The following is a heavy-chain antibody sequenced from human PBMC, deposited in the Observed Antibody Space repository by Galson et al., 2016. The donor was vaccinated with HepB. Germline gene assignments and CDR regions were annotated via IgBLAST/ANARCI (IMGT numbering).Heavy chain of an antibody. CDR1: GYTFTSYG. J-gene: IGHJ1*01. D-gene: IGHD6-13*01. Sequence: SVKVSCKASGYTFTSYGISWVRQAPGQGLEWMGWISTYNSNTNYAQKFQGRVTMTTDTSTGTAYMELRSLGSDDTAVYYCARSDSGMAPTGPAEYFHHWGQGTLVTGSS. CDR2: ISTYNSNT. CDR3: ARSDSGMAPTGPAEYFHH. V-gene: IGHV1-18*04.